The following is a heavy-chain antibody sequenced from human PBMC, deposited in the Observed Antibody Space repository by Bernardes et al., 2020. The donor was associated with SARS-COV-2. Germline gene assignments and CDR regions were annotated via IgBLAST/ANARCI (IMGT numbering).Heavy chain of an antibody. V-gene: IGHV4-34*01. Sequence: SETLSLTCSVYGGSFSAYYWSWIRQPTGKGLEWIGEISHTESTNYNPSLKSRVTLSVDTSKNQFSLNLNSVTAADTAVYYCARTRSGWYPIDNWGQGTLVTVSS. CDR3: ARTRSGWYPIDN. CDR2: ISHTEST. D-gene: IGHD6-19*01. CDR1: GGSFSAYY. J-gene: IGHJ4*02.